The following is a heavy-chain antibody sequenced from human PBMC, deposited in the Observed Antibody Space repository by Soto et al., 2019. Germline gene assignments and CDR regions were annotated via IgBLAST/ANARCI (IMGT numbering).Heavy chain of an antibody. CDR1: GYTFTSYA. D-gene: IGHD4-17*01. CDR2: INAGNGNT. Sequence: ASVKVSCKASGYTFTSYALHWVRQAPGQRLEWMGWINAGNGNTKYSKKFQERVTITRDMSTSTAYMELSSLRSEDTAVYYCAANAGYGDSYYYYYGMDVWGQGTTVTVSS. J-gene: IGHJ6*02. V-gene: IGHV1-3*01. CDR3: AANAGYGDSYYYYYGMDV.